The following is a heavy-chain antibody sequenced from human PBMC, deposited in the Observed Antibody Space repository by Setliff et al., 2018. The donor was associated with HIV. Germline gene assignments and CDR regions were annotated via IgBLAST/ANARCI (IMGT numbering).Heavy chain of an antibody. CDR3: ARGTYYYDNSDYFPENYYYMDV. CDR2: VNRTGST. Sequence: SSETLSLTCAVYGGSFRGYYWAWIRQPLGKGLEWIGEVNRTGSTNYNPSLKSRVNISIDTSKNQFSLKLSSVTAADTGVFYCARGTYYYDNSDYFPENYYYMDVWGKGTTVTVSS. V-gene: IGHV4-34*01. D-gene: IGHD3-22*01. J-gene: IGHJ6*03. CDR1: GGSFRGYY.